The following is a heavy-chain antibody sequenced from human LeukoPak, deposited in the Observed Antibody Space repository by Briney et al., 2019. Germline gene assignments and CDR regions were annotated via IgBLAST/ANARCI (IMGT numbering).Heavy chain of an antibody. CDR1: GYTFTGYY. Sequence: ASVKVSCKASGYTFTGYYMHWVRQAPGQGLEWMGWINPNSGGTNYAQKFQGRVTMTRDTSISTAYMELSRLRSDDTAVYYCARGSCSGGSCYLMDVWGKGTTVTVSS. CDR3: ARGSCSGGSCYLMDV. V-gene: IGHV1-2*02. J-gene: IGHJ6*03. D-gene: IGHD2-15*01. CDR2: INPNSGGT.